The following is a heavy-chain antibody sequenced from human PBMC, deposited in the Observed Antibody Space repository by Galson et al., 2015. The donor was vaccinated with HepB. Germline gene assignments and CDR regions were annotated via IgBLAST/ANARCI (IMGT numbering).Heavy chain of an antibody. CDR2: ISSSSSYI. D-gene: IGHD3-22*01. CDR1: GFTFSSYS. V-gene: IGHV3-21*01. J-gene: IGHJ4*02. CDR3: ARGPRYYYDSSGCDY. Sequence: SLRLSCAASGFTFSSYSMNWVRQAPGKVLEWVSSISSSSSYIYYADSVKGRFTISRDNAKNSLYLQMNSLRAEDTAVYYCARGPRYYYDSSGCDYWGQGTLVTVSS.